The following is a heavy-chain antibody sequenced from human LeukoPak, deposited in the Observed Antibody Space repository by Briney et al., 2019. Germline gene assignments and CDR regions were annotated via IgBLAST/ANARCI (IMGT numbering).Heavy chain of an antibody. CDR3: ARGRKLGAPTYFFDY. CDR2: ISGSGDNT. V-gene: IGHV3-23*01. D-gene: IGHD1-26*01. J-gene: IGHJ4*02. CDR1: GFTFDDYA. Sequence: GGSLRLSCAASGFTFDDYAMHWVRQAPGQGLEWVSGISGSGDNTYYADSVRGRFTISRDKSKSTVYLQMNSLGVEDTAIYYCARGRKLGAPTYFFDYWGQGTLVTVSS.